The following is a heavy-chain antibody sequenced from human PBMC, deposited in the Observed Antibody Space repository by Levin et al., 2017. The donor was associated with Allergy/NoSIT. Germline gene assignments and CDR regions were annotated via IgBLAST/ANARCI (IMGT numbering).Heavy chain of an antibody. Sequence: GESLKISCVASGFSFSSYDMHWVRQAAGKGLEWVSAIGIGGVTYYPDSVKGRFTISRENVKNSLYLQMNSLRDGDTAVYYCVRDRGTGTTFTNRFDSWGQGTQVTVSP. CDR2: IGIGGVT. CDR3: VRDRGTGTTFTNRFDS. J-gene: IGHJ5*01. D-gene: IGHD1-1*01. V-gene: IGHV3-13*01. CDR1: GFSFSSYD.